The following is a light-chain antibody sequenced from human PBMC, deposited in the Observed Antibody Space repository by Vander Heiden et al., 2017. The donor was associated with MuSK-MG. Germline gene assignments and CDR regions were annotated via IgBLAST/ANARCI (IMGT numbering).Light chain of an antibody. Sequence: DIQMTQSPSSLSASVGDRVTITCRASQSISSYLNWYQQKPGKAPKLLIYAASSLQSGVPSRFSASRSGTDFTLTISSLQPEDFTTYYCQQSYSTPSSFAPGT. CDR3: QQSYSTPSS. V-gene: IGKV1-39*01. CDR2: AAS. CDR1: QSISSY. J-gene: IGKJ3*01.